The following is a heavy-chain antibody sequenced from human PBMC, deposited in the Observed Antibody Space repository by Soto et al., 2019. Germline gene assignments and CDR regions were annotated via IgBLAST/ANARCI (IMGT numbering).Heavy chain of an antibody. CDR2: ISSSGSTI. CDR1: GFTFSDSY. J-gene: IGHJ4*02. D-gene: IGHD1-26*01. CDR3: ASPSGSYYSNGVEFDY. V-gene: IGHV3-11*01. Sequence: QVQLVESGGGLVKPGGSLRLSCAASGFTFSDSYMSWIRQAPGKGLEWVSYISSSGSTIYYADSVKGRFTISRDNAKNALYLQMNSLRAEDTAVYYCASPSGSYYSNGVEFDYWGQGTLVTVSS.